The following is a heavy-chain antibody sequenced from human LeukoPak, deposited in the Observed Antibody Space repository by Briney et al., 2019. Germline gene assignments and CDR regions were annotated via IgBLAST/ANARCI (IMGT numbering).Heavy chain of an antibody. CDR2: MNPNSGNT. Sequence: ASVKVSCKASGYTFTSYDINWVRQATGQGLEWMGWMNPNSGNTGYAQKFQGRVTMTRNTSISTAYMELSSLRSEDTAVYYCAKAGAAAPFVDYRGQGTLVTVSS. J-gene: IGHJ4*02. CDR3: AKAGAAAPFVDY. CDR1: GYTFTSYD. V-gene: IGHV1-8*01. D-gene: IGHD6-13*01.